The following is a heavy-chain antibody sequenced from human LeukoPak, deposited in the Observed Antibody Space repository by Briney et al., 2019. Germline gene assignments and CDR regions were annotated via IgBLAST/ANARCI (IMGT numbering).Heavy chain of an antibody. V-gene: IGHV3-23*01. D-gene: IGHD6-19*01. CDR1: GFTFLTYA. CDR3: TKAGRSGWYPGWPFDI. CDR2: IRDSGAST. J-gene: IGHJ3*02. Sequence: GGSLRLSCAASGFTFLTYAMSWVRQAPGKGLQWVSVIRDSGASTYYADSVKGRFTISRDNSKNTLYLQMNSLRAEDTAVYYCTKAGRSGWYPGWPFDIWGQGTMVTVSS.